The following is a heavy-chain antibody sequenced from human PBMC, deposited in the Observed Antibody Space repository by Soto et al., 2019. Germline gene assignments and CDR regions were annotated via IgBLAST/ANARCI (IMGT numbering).Heavy chain of an antibody. V-gene: IGHV5-51*01. CDR1: GYNFAGYW. CDR2: IYPSDSDT. J-gene: IGHJ4*02. CDR3: ARGGVSTCTFDY. D-gene: IGHD3-3*01. Sequence: EALNISCKGSGYNFAGYWIAWVRQMPGKGLELMGIIYPSDSDTRYRPSFQGQVTISADKSISSAYLQWSSLRASDTAMYDCARGGVSTCTFDYWGQGTPVTVSS.